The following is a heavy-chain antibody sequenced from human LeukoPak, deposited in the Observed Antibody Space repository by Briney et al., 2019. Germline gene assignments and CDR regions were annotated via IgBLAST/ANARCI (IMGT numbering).Heavy chain of an antibody. Sequence: SETLSLTCTVSGGSISSYYWSWLRQPPGKGLEWFGYIYYSGSTNYNPSLKSRVTISVDTSKNQFSLKLSPVTAADTAVYYCARVKGYGDYFDYWGQGTLVTVSS. J-gene: IGHJ4*02. D-gene: IGHD4-17*01. CDR2: IYYSGST. V-gene: IGHV4-59*12. CDR1: GGSISSYY. CDR3: ARVKGYGDYFDY.